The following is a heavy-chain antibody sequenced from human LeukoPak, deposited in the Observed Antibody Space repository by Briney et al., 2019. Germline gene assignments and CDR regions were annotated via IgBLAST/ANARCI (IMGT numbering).Heavy chain of an antibody. Sequence: PSETLSLTCTVSGGSISSYYCSWIRQPAGKGLEWIGRIYPSGSTSYSPSLKSRVTMSVDTSKNQFSLKLSSVTAADTAVYYCARDSQYSRDWFDPWGQGTLVAVSS. V-gene: IGHV4-4*07. D-gene: IGHD2-15*01. J-gene: IGHJ5*02. CDR2: IYPSGST. CDR3: ARDSQYSRDWFDP. CDR1: GGSISSYY.